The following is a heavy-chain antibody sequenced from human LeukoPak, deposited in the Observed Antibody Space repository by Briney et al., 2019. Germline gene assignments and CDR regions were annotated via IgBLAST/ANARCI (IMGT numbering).Heavy chain of an antibody. CDR1: GGSFSGYY. CDR2: INHSGST. CDR3: ARIEGRDMGVAVASRRLFWFDP. Sequence: PSETLSLTCAVYGGSFSGYYWSWIRQPPGKGLEWIGEINHSGSTNYNPSLKSRVTISVDTSKNQFSLKLSSVTAADTAVYYCARIEGRDMGVAVASRRLFWFDPWGQGTLVTVSS. V-gene: IGHV4-34*01. J-gene: IGHJ5*02. D-gene: IGHD6-19*01.